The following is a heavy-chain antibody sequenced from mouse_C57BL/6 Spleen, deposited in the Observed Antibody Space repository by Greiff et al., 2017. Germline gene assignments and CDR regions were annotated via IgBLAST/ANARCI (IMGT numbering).Heavy chain of an antibody. V-gene: IGHV14-4*01. CDR3: TKPYDYDPPWFAY. CDR1: GFNIKDDY. Sequence: VQLKQSGAELVRPGASVKLSCKASGFNIKDDYMHWVKQRPEQGLEWIGWIDPENGDTEYASKFQGKATITADTSSNTAYLQLSSLTAEDTVVYDCTKPYDYDPPWFAYWCQGTLVTVSA. J-gene: IGHJ3*01. CDR2: IDPENGDT. D-gene: IGHD2-4*01.